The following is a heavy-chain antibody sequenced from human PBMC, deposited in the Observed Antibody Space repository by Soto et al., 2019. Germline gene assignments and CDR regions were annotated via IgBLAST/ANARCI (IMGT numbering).Heavy chain of an antibody. CDR3: ARAYGGIHDCDSSGQAHFDY. J-gene: IGHJ4*01. CDR1: GYTFTGYY. Sequence: QVQLVHSAAEVRKPGASVKVSCKASGYTFTGYYMHWVRQAPGQGLEWMGWINPNSGGTNYAQNFQGWVSMTRDTSISTAYMELSRLRSDETAMYYCARAYGGIHDCDSSGQAHFDYWGHGTLVTVSS. D-gene: IGHD3-22*01. V-gene: IGHV1-2*04. CDR2: INPNSGGT.